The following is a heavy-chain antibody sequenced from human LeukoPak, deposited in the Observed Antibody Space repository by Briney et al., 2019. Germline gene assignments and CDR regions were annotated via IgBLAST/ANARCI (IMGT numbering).Heavy chain of an antibody. Sequence: QAGGSLRLSCAASGFIFSNYAMSWVRQAPGKGLEWVSGISGSGDNTYYADSVKGRFTISRDNSKNTLYVQVNSLGTEDTAAYYCAKGSYYDSSGSFYFDYWGQGTLVTVSS. CDR2: ISGSGDNT. D-gene: IGHD3-22*01. CDR1: GFIFSNYA. CDR3: AKGSYYDSSGSFYFDY. V-gene: IGHV3-23*01. J-gene: IGHJ4*02.